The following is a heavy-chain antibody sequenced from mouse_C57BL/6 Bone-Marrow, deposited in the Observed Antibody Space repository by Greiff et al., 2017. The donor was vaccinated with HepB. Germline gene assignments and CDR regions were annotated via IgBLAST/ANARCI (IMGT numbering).Heavy chain of an antibody. D-gene: IGHD1-1*01. CDR1: GFTFSSYG. V-gene: IGHV5-6*01. J-gene: IGHJ4*01. CDR3: ARHGHYGRGDYYAMDY. CDR2: ISSGGSYT. Sequence: EVKLVESGGDLVKPGGSLKLSCAASGFTFSSYGMSWVRQTPDKRLEWVATISSGGSYTYYPDSVKGRFPISRDNAKNTLYLQMSSLKSEDTAMYYCARHGHYGRGDYYAMDYWGQGTSVTVSS.